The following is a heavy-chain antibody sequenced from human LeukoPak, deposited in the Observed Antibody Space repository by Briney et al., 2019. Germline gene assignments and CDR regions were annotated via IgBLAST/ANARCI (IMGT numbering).Heavy chain of an antibody. V-gene: IGHV3-23*01. CDR1: GFTFTSYA. Sequence: PGGSLRLSCAASGFTFTSYAMSWIRQAPGKGLEWVSAISGGGEDTYYPDSVKGRLTISRDNSKNTLYLQMDSLRAEDTAVYYCAKVGIRISLIVVVFTTADDWYFDLWGRGTLVTVSS. CDR3: AKVGIRISLIVVVFTTADDWYFDL. J-gene: IGHJ2*01. CDR2: ISGGGEDT. D-gene: IGHD3-22*01.